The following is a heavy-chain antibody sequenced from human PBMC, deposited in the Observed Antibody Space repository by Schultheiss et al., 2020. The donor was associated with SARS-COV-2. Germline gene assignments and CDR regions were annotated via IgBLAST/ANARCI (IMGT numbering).Heavy chain of an antibody. CDR3: ARDLDTIFGVVTPDYGMDV. CDR2: ISSSSSYI. D-gene: IGHD3-3*01. Sequence: GGSLRLSCAASGFTFSSYSMNWVRQAPGKGLEWVSSISSSSSYIYYADSVKGRFTISRDNAKNSLYLQMNSLRAEDTAVYYCARDLDTIFGVVTPDYGMDVWGQGTTVTVSS. CDR1: GFTFSSYS. V-gene: IGHV3-21*01. J-gene: IGHJ6*02.